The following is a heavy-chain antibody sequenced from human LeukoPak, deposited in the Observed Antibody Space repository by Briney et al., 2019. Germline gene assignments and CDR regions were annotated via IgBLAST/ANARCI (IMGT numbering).Heavy chain of an antibody. CDR3: ARDRRSTVTPSWYFDL. CDR2: IYYSGST. V-gene: IGHV4-31*03. CDR1: GGSIGRGVYY. J-gene: IGHJ2*01. Sequence: SETLSLTCTVSGGSIGRGVYYWSGIRQHPGKGREGFGYIYYSGSTYYNPSLKSRVTISVDTSKNQFSLKLSSVTAADTAVYYCARDRRSTVTPSWYFDLWGRGTLVTVST. D-gene: IGHD4-17*01.